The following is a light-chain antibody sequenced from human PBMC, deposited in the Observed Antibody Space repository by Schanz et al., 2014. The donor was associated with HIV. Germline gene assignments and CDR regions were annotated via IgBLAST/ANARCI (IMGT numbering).Light chain of an antibody. CDR3: LQYNDDVYT. CDR2: QAS. CDR1: QSLDRW. J-gene: IGKJ2*01. V-gene: IGKV1-5*03. Sequence: DIQMTQSPSTLSAAVGDRVTITCRASQSLDRWVAWYQQKPGQAPHLLIYQASTLETGVPSRFSGSGSGTEFTLTISSLQPADFATYYCLQYNDDVYTFGQGTKLEIK.